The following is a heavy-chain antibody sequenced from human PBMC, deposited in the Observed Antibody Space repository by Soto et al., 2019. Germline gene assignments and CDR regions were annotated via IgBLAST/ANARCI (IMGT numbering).Heavy chain of an antibody. CDR1: GPSISSYY. J-gene: IGHJ6*03. CDR2: IYYSGST. CDR3: ARRRYCSSTRCYGYYFYCMDV. D-gene: IGHD2-2*01. Sequence: TLSLTCTFAGPSISSYYWSWRRHPPGKGLAWIGYIYYSGSTNYNPSLKSRVTITVDTSTNQVSLELSPVTAEDTAVYYCARRRYCSSTRCYGYYFYCMDVWGKGNTVTVSS. V-gene: IGHV4-59*08.